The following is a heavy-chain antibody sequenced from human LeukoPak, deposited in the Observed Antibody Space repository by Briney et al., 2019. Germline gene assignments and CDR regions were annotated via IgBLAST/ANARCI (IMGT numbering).Heavy chain of an antibody. V-gene: IGHV4-59*08. Sequence: SETLTLTCTVSGGPFSCYFLRWLRQPPGKGLEYIGYIDDNGSTKYYPTLKSRVTISLATSKNQFSLKLSSVTAADTTVYYCARHRWELLGFDRWGQRSLVIVSS. CDR1: GGPFSCYF. J-gene: IGHJ5*02. D-gene: IGHD1-26*01. CDR2: IDDNGST. CDR3: ARHRWELLGFDR.